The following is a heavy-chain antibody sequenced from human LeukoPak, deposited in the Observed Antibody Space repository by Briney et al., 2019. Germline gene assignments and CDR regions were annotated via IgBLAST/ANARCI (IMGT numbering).Heavy chain of an antibody. J-gene: IGHJ4*02. Sequence: GGSLRLSCAVSGFTFSSYAMSWVRQAPGKGLEWVSAIDSSGSYTWYDDSVKGRFTISRDNSKNTLYLQMTGLRAEDTAVYYCAKVLHYYDDNTSPGYWGRGTLVTVSS. CDR2: IDSSGSYT. CDR3: AKVLHYYDDNTSPGY. V-gene: IGHV3-23*05. CDR1: GFTFSSYA. D-gene: IGHD3-22*01.